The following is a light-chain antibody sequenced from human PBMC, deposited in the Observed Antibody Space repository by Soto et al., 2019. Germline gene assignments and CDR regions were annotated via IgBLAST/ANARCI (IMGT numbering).Light chain of an antibody. J-gene: IGKJ5*01. V-gene: IGKV1-39*01. Sequence: DIQMPQSPSSLSASVGDRVTITCRASQSISSYLNWYQQKPGKAPNLLIYDASRLQSGVPSRFSGSGGGTDFTLSISSVQPEDFATYFCQQSYMDPITFGQGTRLEIK. CDR3: QQSYMDPIT. CDR1: QSISSY. CDR2: DAS.